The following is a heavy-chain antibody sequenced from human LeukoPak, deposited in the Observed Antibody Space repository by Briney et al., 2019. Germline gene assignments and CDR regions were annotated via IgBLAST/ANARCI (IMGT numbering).Heavy chain of an antibody. J-gene: IGHJ5*02. D-gene: IGHD3-16*01. CDR3: ARDRGLGVDWFDP. Sequence: SETLSLTCTVSGGSISSYYWSWIRQPPPKELEWIGYIYYSGSTNYNHSLKSRVTISVDTSKNQFSLKLRSVTAADTAVYYCARDRGLGVDWFDPWGQGTLVTVSS. CDR1: GGSISSYY. V-gene: IGHV4-59*01. CDR2: IYYSGST.